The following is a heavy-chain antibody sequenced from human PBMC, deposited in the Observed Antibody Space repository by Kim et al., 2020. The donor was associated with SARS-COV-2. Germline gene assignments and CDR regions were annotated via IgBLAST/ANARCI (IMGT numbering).Heavy chain of an antibody. D-gene: IGHD6-25*01. Sequence: ASVKVSCKVSGYTLSELSMHWVRQAPGKGLEWMGGFDPEDGETIYAQKFQGRVTMTEDTSTDTAYMELRSLRSEDTAVYYCATAFIRDWYSSARFDYWGQGTLVTVSS. CDR2: FDPEDGET. CDR3: ATAFIRDWYSSARFDY. J-gene: IGHJ4*02. CDR1: GYTLSELS. V-gene: IGHV1-24*01.